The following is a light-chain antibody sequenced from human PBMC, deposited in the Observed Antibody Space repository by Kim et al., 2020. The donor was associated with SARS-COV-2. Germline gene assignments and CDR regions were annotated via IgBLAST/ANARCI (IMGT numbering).Light chain of an antibody. J-gene: IGLJ2*01. Sequence: VAISCTGSSSNIGAAYGVHWYQHRPGTAPKLLIYDNVNRPSGVPDRFSGSKSGTSASLAITGLQAEDEADYYCQSYDSSLGGPVVFGGGTQLTVL. CDR1: SSNIGAAYG. CDR2: DNV. CDR3: QSYDSSLGGPVV. V-gene: IGLV1-40*01.